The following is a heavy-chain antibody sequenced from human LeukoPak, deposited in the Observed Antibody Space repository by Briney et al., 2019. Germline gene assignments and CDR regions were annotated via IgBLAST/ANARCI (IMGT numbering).Heavy chain of an antibody. J-gene: IGHJ4*02. Sequence: SETLSLTCTVSGGSISSSSYYWGWIRQPPKKGLEWIGSFYYTGSTYYNPSLKSRVTISVDTSKNQFSLKLSSVTAADTAVYYCVRHLIAVADDYFDYWGQGTLVTVSS. CDR2: FYYTGST. CDR3: VRHLIAVADDYFDY. D-gene: IGHD6-19*01. V-gene: IGHV4-39*01. CDR1: GGSISSSSYY.